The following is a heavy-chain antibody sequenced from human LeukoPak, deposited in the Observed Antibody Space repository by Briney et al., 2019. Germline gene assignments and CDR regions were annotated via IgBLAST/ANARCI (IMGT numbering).Heavy chain of an antibody. Sequence: ASVKVFCKASGRTFTGYYMHWVRQAPGQGLEWMGWNNPNSGGTNYAQKFQGRVTMTRDTSISTAYMELSRLRSDDTAVYYCAKAYYYDSSGYSTDYWGQGTLVTVSS. V-gene: IGHV1-2*02. CDR3: AKAYYYDSSGYSTDY. CDR1: GRTFTGYY. J-gene: IGHJ4*02. D-gene: IGHD3-22*01. CDR2: NNPNSGGT.